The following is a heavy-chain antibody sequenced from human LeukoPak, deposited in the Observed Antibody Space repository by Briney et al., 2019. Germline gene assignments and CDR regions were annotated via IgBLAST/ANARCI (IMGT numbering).Heavy chain of an antibody. CDR3: ARDPSVGSTWYYYVDV. CDR2: ISRSSQAI. CDR1: GVSLGSYA. J-gene: IGHJ6*03. D-gene: IGHD6-13*01. V-gene: IGHV3-48*04. Sequence: EAGGSLRLSCEASGVSLGSYAMSWIRQAPGRGLEYIAYISRSSQAINYAESVRGRFTVSRDNARNSLYLDMNGLRAEDTAVYYCARDPSVGSTWYYYVDVWGEGTTVNVSS.